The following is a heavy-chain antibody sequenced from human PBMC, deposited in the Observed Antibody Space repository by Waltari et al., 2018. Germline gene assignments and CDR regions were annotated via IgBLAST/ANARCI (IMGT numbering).Heavy chain of an antibody. Sequence: EVQVVESGGNLIQPGGSLRLSCEVSGFIVSSNYMSWVRKAPGKGLGWVSVILPGGSTYSEDSVKGPFTISRDKSRSTLDLEMNNLRAEDTALYYCVGHKFGSGSFFDYWGQGTRVSVSS. CDR3: VGHKFGSGSFFDY. CDR1: GFIVSSNY. V-gene: IGHV3-53*01. D-gene: IGHD3-10*01. J-gene: IGHJ4*02. CDR2: ILPGGST.